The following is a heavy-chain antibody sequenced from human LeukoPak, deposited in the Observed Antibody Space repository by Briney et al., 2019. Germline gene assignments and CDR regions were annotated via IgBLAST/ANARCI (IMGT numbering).Heavy chain of an antibody. V-gene: IGHV1-18*01. Sequence: SVKVSCKAPRYTFTGYGISWVRQAPGQGLEWMGWISAYNGNTNYAQKLQGRVTMTTDTSTSTAYMELRSLRSDDTAVYYCARAGISYDIVVVPALINLDYWGQGTLVTVSS. D-gene: IGHD2-2*01. CDR2: ISAYNGNT. CDR1: RYTFTGYG. J-gene: IGHJ4*02. CDR3: ARAGISYDIVVVPALINLDY.